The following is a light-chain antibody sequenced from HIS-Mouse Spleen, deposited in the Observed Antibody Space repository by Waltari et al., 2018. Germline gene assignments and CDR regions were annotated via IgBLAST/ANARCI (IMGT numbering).Light chain of an antibody. CDR2: EVS. Sequence: DIVMTQTPLSLSVTPGQPASISCTSSQSLLHRDGKTYLSWYLQKPGQSPQLLIYEVSRRCSGVPDRCRGSGSGTEFTLKISRLEAEDVGVYYCMQGIHLPPWTFGQGTKVEIK. CDR1: QSLLHRDGKTY. V-gene: IGKV2-29*03. J-gene: IGKJ1*01. CDR3: MQGIHLPPWT.